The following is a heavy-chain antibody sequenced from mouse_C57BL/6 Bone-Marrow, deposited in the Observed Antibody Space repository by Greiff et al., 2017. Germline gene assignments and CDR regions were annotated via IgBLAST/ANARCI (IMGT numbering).Heavy chain of an antibody. CDR3: ARPYYYGSNQFAY. Sequence: VQLQQSGAELARPGASVKLSCKASGYTFTSYGISWVKQRTGQGLEWIGEIYPRSGNTYYNEKFKGKATLTADKSSSTAYMELRSLTSEDSAVYFCARPYYYGSNQFAYWGQGTLVTVSA. V-gene: IGHV1-81*01. J-gene: IGHJ3*01. CDR2: IYPRSGNT. D-gene: IGHD1-1*01. CDR1: GYTFTSYG.